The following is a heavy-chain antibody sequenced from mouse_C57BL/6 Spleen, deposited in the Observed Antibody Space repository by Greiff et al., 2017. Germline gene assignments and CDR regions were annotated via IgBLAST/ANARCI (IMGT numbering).Heavy chain of an antibody. CDR3: ARRYYGTGYFDY. J-gene: IGHJ2*01. CDR1: GFTFSDYG. V-gene: IGHV5-17*01. D-gene: IGHD1-1*01. CDR2: ISSGSSTI. Sequence: EVHLVESGGGLVKPGGSLKLSCAASGFTFSDYGMHWVRQAPEKGLEWVAYISSGSSTIYYADTVKGRFTISRDNAKNTLFLQMTSLRSEDTAMYYCARRYYGTGYFDYWGQGTTLTVSS.